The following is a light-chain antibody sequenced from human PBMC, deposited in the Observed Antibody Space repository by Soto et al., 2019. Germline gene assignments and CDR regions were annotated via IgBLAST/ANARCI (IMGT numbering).Light chain of an antibody. CDR2: GNN. Sequence: QLVLTQPPAVSGAPGQRVTISCTRSASNIGAGYDVHWYQQLPGAAPKLLIYGNNNRPSGVPDRFSGSKSGTSASLAITGLQAEDEADYYCAAWDDILNGLVFGTGTKLTVL. J-gene: IGLJ1*01. V-gene: IGLV1-40*01. CDR1: ASNIGAGYD. CDR3: AAWDDILNGLV.